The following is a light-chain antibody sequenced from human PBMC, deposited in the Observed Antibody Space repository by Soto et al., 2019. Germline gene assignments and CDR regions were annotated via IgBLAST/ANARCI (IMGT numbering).Light chain of an antibody. CDR3: QQFGTSSLVT. V-gene: IGKV3-15*01. Sequence: EIVMTQSPVTLSVSPGERATLSCRASQSVSSNLAWYQQKPGQAPSLLIYGAFTRATGIPARFSGTGSGTEFTLTISSLQSEDFALYYCQQFGTSSLVTFGPGTKVDIK. CDR2: GAF. CDR1: QSVSSN. J-gene: IGKJ3*01.